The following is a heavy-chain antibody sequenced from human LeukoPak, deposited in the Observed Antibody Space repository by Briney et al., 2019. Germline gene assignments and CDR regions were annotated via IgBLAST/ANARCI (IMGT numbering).Heavy chain of an antibody. J-gene: IGHJ3*02. V-gene: IGHV3-23*01. CDR3: AKDGTSGSYWAFDI. CDR1: GFTFSNYA. Sequence: GGSLRLSCAASGFTFSNYAMSWVRQAPGKGLEWVSAISGSGDNTYYADSVKGRFTVSRDNSKNTLYVKMKSLRAEDTAVYYCAKDGTSGSYWAFDIWGQGTMVTVSS. D-gene: IGHD1-26*01. CDR2: ISGSGDNT.